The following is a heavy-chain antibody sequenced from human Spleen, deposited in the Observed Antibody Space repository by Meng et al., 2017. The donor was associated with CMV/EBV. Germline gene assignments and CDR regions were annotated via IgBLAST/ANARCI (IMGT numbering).Heavy chain of an antibody. V-gene: IGHV3-21*01. D-gene: IGHD1-1*01. Sequence: GESLKISCAASGFTFSSYSMNWVRQAPGKGLEWVSSISSSSSYIYEADSVKGRFTISRDNAKNSLTLQMKSLRAEDTAVYYCAREPDTNWNEGMDVWGQGTTVTVSS. J-gene: IGHJ6*02. CDR3: AREPDTNWNEGMDV. CDR1: GFTFSSYS. CDR2: ISSSSSYI.